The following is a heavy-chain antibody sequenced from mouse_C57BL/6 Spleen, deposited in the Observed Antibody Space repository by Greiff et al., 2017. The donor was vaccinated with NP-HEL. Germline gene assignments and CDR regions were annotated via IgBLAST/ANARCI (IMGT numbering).Heavy chain of an antibody. Sequence: QVQLQQPGAELVRPGTSVKLSCKASGYTFTSYWMHWVKQRPGQGLEWIGVIDPSDSYTNYNQKFKGKATLTVDTSSSTAYMQLSSLTSEDSAVSYCAGDYDGWFAYWGQGTLVTVSA. CDR2: IDPSDSYT. D-gene: IGHD2-4*01. CDR1: GYTFTSYW. J-gene: IGHJ3*01. V-gene: IGHV1-59*01. CDR3: AGDYDGWFAY.